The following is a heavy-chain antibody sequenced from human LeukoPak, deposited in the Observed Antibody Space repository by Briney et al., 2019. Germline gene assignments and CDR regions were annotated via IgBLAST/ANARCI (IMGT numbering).Heavy chain of an antibody. D-gene: IGHD3-10*01. V-gene: IGHV4-39*01. Sequence: SETLSLTCAVSGDSTSTSAYYWDWSRQPPGKGLEWIGNIYYDGNTRYNPSLKSRVTISVDRSKNQFSLKLSSVTAADTAVYYCARRYYYGSGSPEYWGRGTQVTVSS. CDR1: GDSTSTSAYY. CDR2: IYYDGNT. J-gene: IGHJ4*02. CDR3: ARRYYYGSGSPEY.